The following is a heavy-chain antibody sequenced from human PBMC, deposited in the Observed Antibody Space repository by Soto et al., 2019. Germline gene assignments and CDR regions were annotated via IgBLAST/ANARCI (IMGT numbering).Heavy chain of an antibody. CDR2: ISRTGGTI. CDR3: ARGNSTGSHYNSGY. Sequence: EVQQVESGGGLVQPGGSLRLSCLTSGFSFHTFDMNWVRQAPGRGLEWVSSISRTGGTIYYADSVRGRFTVSRDNAVTSLYLQMSSLRDEDTAVYYCARGNSTGSHYNSGYWGQGTLVIVSS. D-gene: IGHD3-10*01. CDR1: GFSFHTFD. V-gene: IGHV3-48*02. J-gene: IGHJ4*02.